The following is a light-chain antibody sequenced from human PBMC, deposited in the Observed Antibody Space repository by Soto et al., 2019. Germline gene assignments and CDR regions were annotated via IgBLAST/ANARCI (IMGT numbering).Light chain of an antibody. J-gene: IGKJ2*02. Sequence: DIQMTQSPSSLSASVGDRVTISCRASQSISTYLNWYQQKPGKAPKFLIYSASSLQSGVPSRFSGSGSGTDITLTICSLQPEDFATYYCQQSYSTPCTFGQGTKLEIK. CDR2: SAS. CDR3: QQSYSTPCT. V-gene: IGKV1-39*01. CDR1: QSISTY.